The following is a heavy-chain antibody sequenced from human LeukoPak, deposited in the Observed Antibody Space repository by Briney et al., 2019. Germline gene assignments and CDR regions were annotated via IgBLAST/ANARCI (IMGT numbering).Heavy chain of an antibody. Sequence: PSETLSLTCTVSGGSISSGDYYWSWIRQPPGKGLEWIGYIYYSGSTYYTPSLKSRVTISVDTSKNQFSLKLSSVTAADTAVYYCARSYYDFWSGYYGAFDIWGQGTMVTVSS. CDR2: IYYSGST. J-gene: IGHJ3*02. CDR1: GGSISSGDYY. V-gene: IGHV4-30-4*08. CDR3: ARSYYDFWSGYYGAFDI. D-gene: IGHD3-3*01.